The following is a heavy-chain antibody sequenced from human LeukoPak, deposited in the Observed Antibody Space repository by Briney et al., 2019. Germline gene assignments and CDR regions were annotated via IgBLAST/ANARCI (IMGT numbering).Heavy chain of an antibody. J-gene: IGHJ6*03. CDR1: GGSISSYH. CDR3: ARDSYYYDSSGYPYYYYYMDV. V-gene: IGHV4-59*01. CDR2: IYYSGST. D-gene: IGHD3-22*01. Sequence: SETLSLTCTVSGGSISSYHWSWIRQPPGKGLEWIGYIYYSGSTNYNPSLKSRVTISVDTSKNQFSLKLSSVTAADTAVYYCARDSYYYDSSGYPYYYYYMDVWGKGTTVTVSS.